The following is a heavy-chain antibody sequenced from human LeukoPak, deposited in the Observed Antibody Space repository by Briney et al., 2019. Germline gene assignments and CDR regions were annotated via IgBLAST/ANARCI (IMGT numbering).Heavy chain of an antibody. CDR1: GYTFTSYG. D-gene: IGHD3-9*01. J-gene: IGHJ5*02. V-gene: IGHV1-18*01. Sequence: ASVKVSCKASGYTFTSYGISWVRQAPGQGLEWMGWISAYNGNTNYARKLQGRVTMTTDTSTSTAYMELRSLRSDDTAVYYCARDLSDILTVWFDPWGQGTLVTVSS. CDR2: ISAYNGNT. CDR3: ARDLSDILTVWFDP.